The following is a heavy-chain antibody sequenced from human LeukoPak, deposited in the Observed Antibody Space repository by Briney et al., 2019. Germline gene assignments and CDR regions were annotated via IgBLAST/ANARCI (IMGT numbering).Heavy chain of an antibody. J-gene: IGHJ4*02. CDR2: ISYDGSNK. V-gene: IGHV3-30-3*01. D-gene: IGHD3-22*01. Sequence: GGSLRLSCAASGFTFSSYAMHWVRQAPGKGLGWVAVISYDGSNKYYAASVKGRFTISRDNSKNTLYLQMNSLRAEDTAVYYCARNYYDSSGYYYSLGYWGQGTLVTVSS. CDR3: ARNYYDSSGYYYSLGY. CDR1: GFTFSSYA.